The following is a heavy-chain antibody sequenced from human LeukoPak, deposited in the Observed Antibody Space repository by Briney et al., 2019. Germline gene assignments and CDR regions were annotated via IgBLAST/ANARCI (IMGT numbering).Heavy chain of an antibody. V-gene: IGHV1-18*01. J-gene: IGHJ4*02. Sequence: ASVKVSCEASGYTFTNYGIFWVRQAPGQGLEWMGWISAYSGNTNYAQKLQGRVTMTTETSTSTAYMELESLRSDDTAVYYCAISQGSYYDTSGYLGGDYWGQGTLVTVSS. CDR2: ISAYSGNT. D-gene: IGHD3-22*01. CDR1: GYTFTNYG. CDR3: AISQGSYYDTSGYLGGDY.